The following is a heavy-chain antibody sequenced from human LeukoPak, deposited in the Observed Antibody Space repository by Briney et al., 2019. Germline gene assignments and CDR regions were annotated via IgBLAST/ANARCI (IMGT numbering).Heavy chain of an antibody. CDR1: GWGFSDVY. CDR3: ATSSTVTHTRDP. CDR2: INPHSGAT. Sequence: GAWVKVSCKASGWGFSDVYFNWVRQAPGQGLEWMGWINPHSGATNYAQRFQGRVSMDASFDTAYMELSRLTSDDTAVYYCATSSTVTHTRDPWGQGTLVTVSS. D-gene: IGHD4-11*01. J-gene: IGHJ5*02. V-gene: IGHV1-2*02.